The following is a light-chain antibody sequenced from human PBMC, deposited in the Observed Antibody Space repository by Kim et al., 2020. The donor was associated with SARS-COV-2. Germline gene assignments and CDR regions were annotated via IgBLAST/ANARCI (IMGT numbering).Light chain of an antibody. CDR2: GAS. J-gene: IGKJ4*01. V-gene: IGKV3-20*01. CDR3: QQSGT. Sequence: EIVLTHSPGTLSLSPGERATLSCRASQSVSSSYLAWYQQKPGQAPRLLIYGASSRATGIPDRFSGSGSGTDFTLTISRLEPEDFAVYYCQQSGTFGGGTKVDIK. CDR1: QSVSSSY.